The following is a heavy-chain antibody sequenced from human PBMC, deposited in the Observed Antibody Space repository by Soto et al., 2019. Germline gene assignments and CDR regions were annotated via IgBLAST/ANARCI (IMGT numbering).Heavy chain of an antibody. CDR1: GFTFDDYA. Sequence: DVQLVESGGGLVQPGRSLRLSCAASGFTFDDYAMHWVRQAPGKGLEWVSGISWNSGSIGYADSVKGRFTISRDNAKNSLYLQMNSLRAEDTALYYCAKDVGGTAMVRYYFDYWGQGTLVTVSS. V-gene: IGHV3-9*01. D-gene: IGHD5-18*01. CDR2: ISWNSGSI. CDR3: AKDVGGTAMVRYYFDY. J-gene: IGHJ4*02.